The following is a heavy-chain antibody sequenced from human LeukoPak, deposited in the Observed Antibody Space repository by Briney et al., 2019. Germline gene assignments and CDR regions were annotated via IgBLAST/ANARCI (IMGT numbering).Heavy chain of an antibody. CDR2: ISWNSGSI. Sequence: GRSLRLSCAASGFTFDDYAMHWVRQAPGKGLEWVSGISWNSGSIDYADSVKGRVTISRDNAKNSLYLQMNSLRAQDTAVYYCAGGSGYYSTPTYFDYWGQGTLVTVSS. D-gene: IGHD3-22*01. V-gene: IGHV3-9*01. J-gene: IGHJ4*02. CDR3: AGGSGYYSTPTYFDY. CDR1: GFTFDDYA.